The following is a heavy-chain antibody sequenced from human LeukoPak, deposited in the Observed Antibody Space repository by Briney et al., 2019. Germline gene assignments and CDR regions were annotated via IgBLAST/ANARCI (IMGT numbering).Heavy chain of an antibody. V-gene: IGHV4-34*01. CDR3: ARGARHYDSSGYFSLYYYYYMDV. CDR2: INHSGST. CDR1: GGSFSGYY. J-gene: IGHJ6*03. Sequence: SETLSLTCAVYGGSFSGYYWSWIRQPPGKGLEWIGEINHSGSTNYNPSLKSRVTISVDTSKNQFSLKLSSVTAADTAVYYCARGARHYDSSGYFSLYYYYYMDVWGKGTTVTISS. D-gene: IGHD3-22*01.